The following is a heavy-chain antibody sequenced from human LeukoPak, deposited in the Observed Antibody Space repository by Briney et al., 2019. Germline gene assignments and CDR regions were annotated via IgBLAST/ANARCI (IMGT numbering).Heavy chain of an antibody. D-gene: IGHD3-9*01. V-gene: IGHV1-18*01. CDR1: GYTFTSYG. CDR3: ARESGYYDIMRDFDY. CDR2: ISAYNGNT. J-gene: IGHJ4*02. Sequence: ASVKVSCKASGYTFTSYGISWVQQAPGQGLEWMGWISAYNGNTNYAQKLQGRVTMTTDTSTSTAYMELRSLRSDDTAVYYCARESGYYDIMRDFDYWGQGTLVTVSS.